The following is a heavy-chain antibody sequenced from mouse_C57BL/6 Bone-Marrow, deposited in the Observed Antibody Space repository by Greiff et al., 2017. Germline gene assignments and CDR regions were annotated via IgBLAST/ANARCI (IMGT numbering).Heavy chain of an antibody. J-gene: IGHJ3*01. D-gene: IGHD2-1*01. CDR3: ARDGNVVWFAY. V-gene: IGHV5-15*01. CDR1: GFTFSDYG. CDR2: ISNLAYSI. Sequence: EVQLVESGRGLVQPGGSLKLSCAASGFTFSDYGMAWGRQGPRKGPELVAFISNLAYSIYYADTVTGRFTISRENAKNTLYLEMSSVGSADTAMYYCARDGNVVWFAYWGQGTLVTVSA.